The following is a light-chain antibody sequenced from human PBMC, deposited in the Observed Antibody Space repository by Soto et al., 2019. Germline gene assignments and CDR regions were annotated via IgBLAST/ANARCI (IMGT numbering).Light chain of an antibody. CDR3: QSYDSSMSGLV. Sequence: QSVLTQPPSVSGSPGQRVTISCTGSSSDIGAGYDVHWYQQLPGTAPKLLIYANNNRPSGVPDRFSGSKSGTTASLAITGLRAEDEDDDYCQSYDSSMSGLVFGGGTKVTVL. CDR2: ANN. J-gene: IGLJ3*02. V-gene: IGLV1-40*01. CDR1: SSDIGAGYD.